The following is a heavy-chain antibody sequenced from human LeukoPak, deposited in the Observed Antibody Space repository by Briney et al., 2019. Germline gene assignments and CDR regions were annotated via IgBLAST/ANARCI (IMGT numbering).Heavy chain of an antibody. CDR1: GGSLSGYD. D-gene: IGHD3-9*01. CDR2: INHSGST. J-gene: IGHJ4*02. Sequence: PSETLSLTCVVYGGSLSGYDWSRIRQPPGKGLEWIGEINHSGSTNYNPSLKSRVTMSVDTSKNQFSLKLSSVTAADTAVYYCARGYYDILTGYSPCFDYWGQGTLVTVSA. CDR3: ARGYYDILTGYSPCFDY. V-gene: IGHV4-34*01.